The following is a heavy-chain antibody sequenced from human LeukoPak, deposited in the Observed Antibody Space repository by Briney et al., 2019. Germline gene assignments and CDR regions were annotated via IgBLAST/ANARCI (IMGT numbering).Heavy chain of an antibody. D-gene: IGHD3-22*01. CDR2: MHYSGIT. Sequence: ASETLSLTCTVSGGSISSSSYYWGWIRQPPGKGLEWIGSMHYSGITYYNPSLKSRVTISVDTSKNQFSLKLTSGSAADSAVYACARAYSSSRRYENDCWGQGTLVTVSS. J-gene: IGHJ4*02. CDR3: ARAYSSSRRYENDC. CDR1: GGSISSSSYY. V-gene: IGHV4-39*01.